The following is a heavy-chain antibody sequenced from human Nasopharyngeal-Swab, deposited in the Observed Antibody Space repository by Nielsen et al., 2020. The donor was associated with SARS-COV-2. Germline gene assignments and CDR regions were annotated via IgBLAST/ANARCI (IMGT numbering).Heavy chain of an antibody. CDR2: IYSSVTT. D-gene: IGHD1-26*01. J-gene: IGHJ6*02. CDR1: AFNLNIQY. CDR3: AKDDSGRAMDV. Sequence: GESLKISCTTSAFNLNIQYISWVRHAPGTGLDWVSVIYSSVTTYYADSLKGRFTIPRDNTKNSLYLQMNSLRTEDTALYYCAKDDSGRAMDVWGQGTAVTVSS. V-gene: IGHV3-53*05.